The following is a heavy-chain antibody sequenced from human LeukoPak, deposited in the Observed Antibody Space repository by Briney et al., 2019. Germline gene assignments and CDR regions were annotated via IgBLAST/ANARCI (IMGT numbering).Heavy chain of an antibody. CDR1: GFTFSNYG. V-gene: IGHV3-30*02. Sequence: PGGSLRLSCAASGFTFSNYGMHWVRQAPGKGLEWVAFIRYDGSNKYYADSVKGRFTISRDNSKNTPYLQMNSLRAEDTAVYYCAKDAGSGWYNWGQGTLVTVSS. CDR2: IRYDGSNK. J-gene: IGHJ4*02. D-gene: IGHD6-19*01. CDR3: AKDAGSGWYN.